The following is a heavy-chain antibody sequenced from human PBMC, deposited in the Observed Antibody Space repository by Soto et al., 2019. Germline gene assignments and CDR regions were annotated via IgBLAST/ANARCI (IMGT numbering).Heavy chain of an antibody. CDR2: ISYDGSNK. CDR1: GFTFSSYA. D-gene: IGHD2-15*01. J-gene: IGHJ6*02. Sequence: QVQLVESGGGVVQPGRSLRLSCAASGFTFSSYAMHWVRQAPGKGLEWVAVISYDGSNKYYADSVKGRFTISRDNSKNTLYLQMNSLRAEDTAVYYCARDLARYCSGGSCPPNYGMDVWGQGTTVTVSS. V-gene: IGHV3-30-3*01. CDR3: ARDLARYCSGGSCPPNYGMDV.